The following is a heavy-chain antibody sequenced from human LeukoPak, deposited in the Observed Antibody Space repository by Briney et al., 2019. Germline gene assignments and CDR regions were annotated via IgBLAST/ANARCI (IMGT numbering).Heavy chain of an antibody. CDR3: ASLYCGGDCYRHRRTNYYYYYGMDV. Sequence: GRSLRLSCAASGFTFSSYGMHWVRQAPGKGLEWVAVISYDGSNKYYADSVKGRFTISRDNSKNTLYLQMNSLRAEDTAVYYCASLYCGGDCYRHRRTNYYYYYGMDVWGQGTTVTVSS. D-gene: IGHD2-21*02. CDR2: ISYDGSNK. J-gene: IGHJ6*02. CDR1: GFTFSSYG. V-gene: IGHV3-30*03.